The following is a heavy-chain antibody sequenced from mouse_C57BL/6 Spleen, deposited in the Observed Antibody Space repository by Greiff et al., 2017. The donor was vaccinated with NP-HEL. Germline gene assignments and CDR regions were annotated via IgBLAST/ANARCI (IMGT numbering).Heavy chain of an antibody. CDR3: AAYGYDDEEYYAMDY. CDR2: ISSGSSTI. D-gene: IGHD2-2*01. V-gene: IGHV5-17*01. J-gene: IGHJ4*01. CDR1: GFTFSDYG. Sequence: EVMLVESGGGLVKPGGSLKLSCAASGFTFSDYGMHWVRQAPEKGLEWVAYISSGSSTIYYADTVKGRFTISRDNAKNTLFLQMTSLRSEDTAMYYCAAYGYDDEEYYAMDYWGQGTSVTVSS.